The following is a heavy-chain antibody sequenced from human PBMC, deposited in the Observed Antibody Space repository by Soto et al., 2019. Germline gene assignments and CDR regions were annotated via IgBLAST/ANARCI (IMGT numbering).Heavy chain of an antibody. Sequence: GGSLRLSCAASGFTFSSYGMHWVRQAPGKGLEWVAVIWYDGSNKYYADSVKGRFTISRDNSKNTLYLQMNSLRAEDTAVYYCARDEQDIVVVPAASHYYYYYMDVWGKGTTVTVSS. J-gene: IGHJ6*03. CDR3: ARDEQDIVVVPAASHYYYYYMDV. D-gene: IGHD2-2*01. CDR2: IWYDGSNK. CDR1: GFTFSSYG. V-gene: IGHV3-33*01.